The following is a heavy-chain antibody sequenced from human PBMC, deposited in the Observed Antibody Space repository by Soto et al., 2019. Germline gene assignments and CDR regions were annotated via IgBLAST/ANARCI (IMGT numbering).Heavy chain of an antibody. J-gene: IGHJ6*02. D-gene: IGHD2-2*02. CDR3: ARHDCSSTRCYNFGMDV. CDR2: IDPSDSYI. CDR1: GYSLTNYW. Sequence: LXISCKGSGYSLTNYWISWVRQMPGKGLEWMGRIDPSDSYIKYSPSFQGHVTISADNSISTAYLQWSSLKASDTAMYYCARHDCSSTRCYNFGMDVWGQGTTVTVSS. V-gene: IGHV5-10-1*01.